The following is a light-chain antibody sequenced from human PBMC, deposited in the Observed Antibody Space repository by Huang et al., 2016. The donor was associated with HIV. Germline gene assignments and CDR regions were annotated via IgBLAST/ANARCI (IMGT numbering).Light chain of an antibody. CDR1: QSIGNK. CDR2: KAA. J-gene: IGKJ1*01. Sequence: DIQMTQSPSSLSASVGDTVTITDRASQSIGNKGLWYQQKPGKAPNLRIYKAANLQSGVPSRFSGSGSGTDFTLTIRGLQPEDFAVYYCQQSYSSWWTFGQGTKVEI. CDR3: QQSYSSWWT. V-gene: IGKV1-39*01.